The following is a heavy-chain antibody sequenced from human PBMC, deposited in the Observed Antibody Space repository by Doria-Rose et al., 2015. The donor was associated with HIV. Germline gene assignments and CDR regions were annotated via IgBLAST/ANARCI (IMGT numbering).Heavy chain of an antibody. D-gene: IGHD6-13*01. CDR2: IISDDER. V-gene: IGHV2-26*01. CDR1: GVSLSSPGMG. J-gene: IGHJ4*02. CDR3: ARIKSSRWYHKYDFDF. Sequence: QITLKESGPVLVKPTETLTLTCTVSGVSLSSPGMGVSWIRQPPGKALEWLGNIISDDERSDTLATKSILTISSDTSNSQVVLTMTYMDPVDTATYYCARIKSSRWYHKYDFDFWGQGTLVIVSA.